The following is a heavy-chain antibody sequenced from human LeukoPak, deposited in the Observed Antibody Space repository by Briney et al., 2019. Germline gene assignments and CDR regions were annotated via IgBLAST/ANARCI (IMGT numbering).Heavy chain of an antibody. V-gene: IGHV3-33*08. D-gene: IGHD4-17*01. CDR3: AREPLPYGVNGNWFDP. Sequence: GGSLRLSCAASGFTFSSYGMHWVRQAPGKGLEWVAVIWYDGSNKYYADSVKGRFTISRDNSKNTLYLQMNSLRAEDTAVYYCAREPLPYGVNGNWFDPWGQGTLVTVSS. CDR2: IWYDGSNK. J-gene: IGHJ5*02. CDR1: GFTFSSYG.